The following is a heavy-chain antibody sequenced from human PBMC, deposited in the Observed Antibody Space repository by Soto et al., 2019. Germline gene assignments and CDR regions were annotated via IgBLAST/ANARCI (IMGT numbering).Heavy chain of an antibody. J-gene: IGHJ6*02. Sequence: ASETLSLTCTVSGVSDSSTNYYWTWIRQPPGKGLEWIGYISYSGSTTYNPSLKSRVTLSVDTSQNQFSLRLTSVTAADTSVYYCASLRIREGGYYYYGLDVWGQGNTVTVSS. D-gene: IGHD1-26*01. CDR3: ASLRIREGGYYYYGLDV. CDR1: GVSDSSTNYY. V-gene: IGHV4-61*01. CDR2: ISYSGST.